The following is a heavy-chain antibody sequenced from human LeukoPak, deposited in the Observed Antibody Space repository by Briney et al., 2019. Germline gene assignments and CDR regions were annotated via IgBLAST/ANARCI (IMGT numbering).Heavy chain of an antibody. CDR1: GDSISSYY. CDR2: IYHSGST. CDR3: ATGYSSTWYYFDY. D-gene: IGHD6-13*01. Sequence: KPSETLSLTCTVSGDSISSYYWSWIRQPPGKGQEWIGYIYHSGSTNYNPSLKSRVTISADTSKDQFSLKLASVTAADTAVYYCATGYSSTWYYFDYWGQGTLVTVSS. V-gene: IGHV4-59*01. J-gene: IGHJ4*02.